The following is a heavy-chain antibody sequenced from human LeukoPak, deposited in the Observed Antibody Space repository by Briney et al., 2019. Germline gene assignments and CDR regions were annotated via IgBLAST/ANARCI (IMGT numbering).Heavy chain of an antibody. CDR2: IYYSGST. V-gene: IGHV4-61*01. J-gene: IGHJ4*02. CDR1: GGSVSSGSYY. D-gene: IGHD6-13*01. CDR3: ARVVSSSWYKRDYFDY. Sequence: KPSETLSLTCTVSGGSVSSGSYYWSWIRQPPGKGLEWIGYIYYSGSTNYNPSLKSRVTISVDTSKNQFSLKLSSVTAADTAVYYCARVVSSSWYKRDYFDYWGQGTLVTVSS.